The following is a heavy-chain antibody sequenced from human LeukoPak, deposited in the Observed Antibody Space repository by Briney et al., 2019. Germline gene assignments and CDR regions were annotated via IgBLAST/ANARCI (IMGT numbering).Heavy chain of an antibody. CDR1: GGSISTSYY. Sequence: PSETLSLTCSVSGGSISTSYYWGWIRQPPGKGLEWIGSIHYSGSTYYIPSLKSRLTMSVDTSKNQFSLRLTSVTAADTAVYYCASSRGTRPYYFDYGGQGMLVTVSS. J-gene: IGHJ4*02. CDR3: ASSRGTRPYYFDY. CDR2: IHYSGST. V-gene: IGHV4-39*07. D-gene: IGHD3-16*01.